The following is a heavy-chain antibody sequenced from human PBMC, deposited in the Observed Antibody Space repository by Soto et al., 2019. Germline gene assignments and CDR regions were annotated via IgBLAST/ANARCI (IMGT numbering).Heavy chain of an antibody. CDR1: GGSISSGGYY. J-gene: IGHJ4*02. Sequence: SETLSLTCTVSGGSISSGGYYWSWIRQHPGKGLEWIGYIYYNGNTYYNPSLKSRVSISVDTSENQFSLKLSSVTAADTAVYYCARDAQRSGYLDYWGQGTLVTVSS. D-gene: IGHD3-22*01. V-gene: IGHV4-31*03. CDR2: IYYNGNT. CDR3: ARDAQRSGYLDY.